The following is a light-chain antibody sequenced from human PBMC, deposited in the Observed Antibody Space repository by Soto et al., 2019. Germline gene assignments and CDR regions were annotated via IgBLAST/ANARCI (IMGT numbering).Light chain of an antibody. CDR3: QQRSNWPPT. V-gene: IGKV3-11*01. CDR2: DAS. Sequence: EIVLTQSPATLSLSPGERATLSCRASQSVSRYLAWYQQKPGQAPRLLIYDASKRATGIPTRFSGSGSGTDFTLTISSLEPEDFAVYYCQQRSNWPPTFGQGTRLEIK. CDR1: QSVSRY. J-gene: IGKJ5*01.